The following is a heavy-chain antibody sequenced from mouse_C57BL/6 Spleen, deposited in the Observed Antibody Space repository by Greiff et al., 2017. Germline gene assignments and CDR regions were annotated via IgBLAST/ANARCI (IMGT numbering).Heavy chain of an antibody. V-gene: IGHV2-2*01. Sequence: VQLQQSGPGLVQPSQSLSITCTVSGFSLTSYGVHWVRQSPGKGLEWLGVIWSGGSTDYNAAFISRLSISKDNSKSQVFFKVNSLQADDTAIYYCARNYGYFNYFDYWGQGTTLTVSS. CDR3: ARNYGYFNYFDY. J-gene: IGHJ2*01. D-gene: IGHD2-2*01. CDR1: GFSLTSYG. CDR2: IWSGGST.